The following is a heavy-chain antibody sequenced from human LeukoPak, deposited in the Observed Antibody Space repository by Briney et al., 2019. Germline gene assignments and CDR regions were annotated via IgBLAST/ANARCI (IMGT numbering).Heavy chain of an antibody. CDR3: ARLSRPATRFDY. Sequence: PSETLTLTCTVLDGANSSSSYYWGGIRQPPGKGLEWIGSIHYPGPTFYNPSLTSRVSISVDTSTHPSSLELASVTPTDTAVYYRARLSRPATRFDYWGQGTLVTVSS. D-gene: IGHD5-24*01. J-gene: IGHJ4*02. CDR1: DGANSSSSYY. CDR2: IHYPGPT. V-gene: IGHV4-39*07.